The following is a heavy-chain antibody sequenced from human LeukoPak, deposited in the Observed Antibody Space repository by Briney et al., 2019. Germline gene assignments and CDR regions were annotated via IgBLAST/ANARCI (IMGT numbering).Heavy chain of an antibody. J-gene: IGHJ5*02. Sequence: GGSLRLSCTASGFTFSTYVMTWVRQAPGKGLEWVSGMTGTGDTKYYADSVKGRFTISRDNSKNTLYLQMNSLRAEDTAVYYCARKTVEVYYGALDPWGHGALVTVSS. CDR1: GFTFSTYV. CDR2: MTGTGDTK. D-gene: IGHD3-3*01. V-gene: IGHV3-23*01. CDR3: ARKTVEVYYGALDP.